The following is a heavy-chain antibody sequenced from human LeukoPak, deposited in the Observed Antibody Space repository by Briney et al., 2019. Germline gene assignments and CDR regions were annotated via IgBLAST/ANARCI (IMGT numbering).Heavy chain of an antibody. CDR1: GGSFNGYY. V-gene: IGHV4-34*01. D-gene: IGHD1-1*01. Sequence: SETLSLTCAVYGGSFNGYYWSWIRQPPGKGLEWIGEINHSGRNNYNPFLKSRVTMSLDTSKNQFSLKLSSVTAADTAVYYCARATGIKVPPGYWGQGTLVTVSS. CDR2: INHSGRN. CDR3: ARATGIKVPPGY. J-gene: IGHJ4*02.